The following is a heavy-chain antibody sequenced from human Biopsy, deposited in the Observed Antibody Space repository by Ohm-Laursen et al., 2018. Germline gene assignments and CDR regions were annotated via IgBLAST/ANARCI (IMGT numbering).Heavy chain of an antibody. CDR3: ARTSIMDV. D-gene: IGHD2/OR15-2a*01. CDR2: SIPMLGIA. CDR1: GGSSSNSG. V-gene: IGHV1-69*04. J-gene: IGHJ6*02. Sequence: SVKVSCKASGGSSSNSGITWVRQAPGQGLKWMGRSIPMLGIANYAQKFQDRLTITSDKFTRTAYMELSSLRSEDTAVYYCARTSIMDVWGQGTTVTVSS.